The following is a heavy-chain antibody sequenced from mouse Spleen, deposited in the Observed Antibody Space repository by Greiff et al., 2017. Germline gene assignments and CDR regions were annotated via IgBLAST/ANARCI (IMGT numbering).Heavy chain of an antibody. V-gene: IGHV1-64*01. CDR3: ARRGIWQREDYYAMDY. CDR1: GYTFTSYW. D-gene: IGHD1-1*02. Sequence: QVQLQQPGAELVKPGASVKLSCKASGYTFTSYWMHWVKQRPGQGLEWIGMIHPNSGSTNYNEKFKSKATLTVDKSSSTAYMQLSSLTSEDSAVYYCARRGIWQREDYYAMDYWGQGTSVTVSS. CDR2: IHPNSGST. J-gene: IGHJ4*01.